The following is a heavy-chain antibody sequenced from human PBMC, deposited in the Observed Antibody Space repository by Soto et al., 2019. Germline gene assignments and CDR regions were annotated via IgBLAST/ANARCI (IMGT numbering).Heavy chain of an antibody. CDR2: IWYDGSNK. V-gene: IGHV3-33*01. D-gene: IGHD3-22*01. CDR3: ARAPGPYDSSGYYLLGY. Sequence: LGGSLRLSCAASGFTFSSYGMHWVRQAPGKGLEWVAVIWYDGSNKYYADSVKGRFTISRDNSKNTLYLQMNSLRAEDTAVYYCARAPGPYDSSGYYLLGYWGQGTLVTVSS. CDR1: GFTFSSYG. J-gene: IGHJ4*02.